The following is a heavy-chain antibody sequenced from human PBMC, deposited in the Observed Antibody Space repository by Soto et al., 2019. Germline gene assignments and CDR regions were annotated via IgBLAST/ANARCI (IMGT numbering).Heavy chain of an antibody. CDR1: GGSISSYY. CDR3: ARLVAARPLKYYFDY. D-gene: IGHD6-6*01. V-gene: IGHV4-59*01. Sequence: QVQLQESGPGLVKPSETLSLTCTVSGGSISSYYWSWIRQPPGKGLEWIGYIYYSGSTNYNPSLKSRVTISVDTSKNPFSLKLSSVTAADTAVYYCARLVAARPLKYYFDYWGQVTLVTVSS. CDR2: IYYSGST. J-gene: IGHJ4*02.